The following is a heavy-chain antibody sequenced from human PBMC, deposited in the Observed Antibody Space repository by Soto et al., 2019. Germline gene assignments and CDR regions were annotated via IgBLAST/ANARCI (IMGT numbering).Heavy chain of an antibody. J-gene: IGHJ5*02. CDR2: VNPNSGNT. CDR1: GYTFTTYD. Sequence: QVQLVQSGAEVKKPGASVKVSCQASGYTFTTYDINWVRQATGQGLEWMGWVNPNSGNTAYAQKFQGRVTMTRNTSMNTAYMELSSLRSEDTAVYYCARGRGWAASFDTWGQGTLVTVSS. V-gene: IGHV1-8*01. D-gene: IGHD1-26*01. CDR3: ARGRGWAASFDT.